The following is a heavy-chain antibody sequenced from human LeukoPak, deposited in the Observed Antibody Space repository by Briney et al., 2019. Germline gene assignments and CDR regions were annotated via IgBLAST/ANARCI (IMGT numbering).Heavy chain of an antibody. CDR3: ARDRLPYDSSGYYDY. J-gene: IGHJ4*02. CDR1: GFTFSSYG. Sequence: PGRSLRLSCAASGFTFSSYGMHWVRQAPGKGLEWVAVIWYDGSNKYYADSVKGRFTISRDNSKNTLYLQMNSLRAEDTAVYYFARDRLPYDSSGYYDYWGQGTLVTVCS. D-gene: IGHD3-22*01. CDR2: IWYDGSNK. V-gene: IGHV3-33*01.